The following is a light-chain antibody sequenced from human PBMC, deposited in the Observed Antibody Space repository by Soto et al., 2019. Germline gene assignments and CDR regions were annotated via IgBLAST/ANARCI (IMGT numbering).Light chain of an antibody. Sequence: EIVMTQSPATLSVSPGARAPLSCRASQSVSSNLAWYPQKPGQAPRLLIYGASTRATGIPARFSGSGSGTEFTLTISSLEPEDFAVYYCQQRSNWPSITFGQGTRLEIK. CDR2: GAS. CDR3: QQRSNWPSIT. J-gene: IGKJ5*01. V-gene: IGKV3-15*01. CDR1: QSVSSN.